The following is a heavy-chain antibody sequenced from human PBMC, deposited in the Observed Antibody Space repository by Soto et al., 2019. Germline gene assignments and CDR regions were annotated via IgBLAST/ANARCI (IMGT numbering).Heavy chain of an antibody. CDR2: IKSKTDGGTT. D-gene: IGHD2-8*01. J-gene: IGHJ4*02. CDR1: GVTFSNAW. V-gene: IGHV3-15*07. Sequence: EVQLVESGGGLVKPGGSLRLSCAASGVTFSNAWMNWVRQAPGKGLEWVGRIKSKTDGGTTDYAAPVKGRFTISRDDSKNTLYLQMNSLETEYTAVYYCASDRCLNGVCYLGWWWGQRTLVTVSS. CDR3: ASDRCLNGVCYLGWW.